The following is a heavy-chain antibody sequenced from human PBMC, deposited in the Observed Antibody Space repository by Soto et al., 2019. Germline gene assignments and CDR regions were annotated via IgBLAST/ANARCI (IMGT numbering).Heavy chain of an antibody. CDR3: AIGSTYTGEFEF. V-gene: IGHV1-69*01. D-gene: IGHD7-27*01. Sequence: QVQLVQSGAEVKKPGSSVKVSCKASGGTFSSYGITWVRQAPGQGLEWMGGFVPLVGTANYAQKFQGRLTITAGESASTAYMDLSSLRSDDTAIYYCAIGSTYTGEFEFWGQGSLVTVSS. J-gene: IGHJ4*02. CDR1: GGTFSSYG. CDR2: FVPLVGTA.